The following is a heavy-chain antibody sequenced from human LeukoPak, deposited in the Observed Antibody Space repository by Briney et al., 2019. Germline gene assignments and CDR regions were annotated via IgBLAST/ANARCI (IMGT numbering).Heavy chain of an antibody. V-gene: IGHV1-8*01. CDR1: GYTFTIYD. D-gene: IGHD3-22*01. CDR2: MNPNSGNT. CDR3: AREAAGAMIVSDY. Sequence: ASVKVSCKASGYTFTIYDINWVRQATGQGLEWMGWMNPNSGNTGYAQKFQGRVTMTRNTSISTAYMELGSLRSEDTAVHYCAREAAGAMIVSDYWGQGTLVSVSS. J-gene: IGHJ4*02.